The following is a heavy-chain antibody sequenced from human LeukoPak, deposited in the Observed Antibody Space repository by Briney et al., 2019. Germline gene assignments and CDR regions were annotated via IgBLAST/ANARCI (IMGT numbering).Heavy chain of an antibody. CDR1: GYTLTELS. CDR2: FDPEDGET. J-gene: IGHJ4*02. CDR3: ATGKQWLARGPFDY. D-gene: IGHD6-19*01. Sequence: ASVKVSCKVSGYTLTELSMHWVRQAPGKGLEWMGGFDPEDGETIYAQKFQGRVTMTEDTSTDTAYMELSSLRSEDTAAYYCATGKQWLARGPFDYWGEGTLVTASS. V-gene: IGHV1-24*01.